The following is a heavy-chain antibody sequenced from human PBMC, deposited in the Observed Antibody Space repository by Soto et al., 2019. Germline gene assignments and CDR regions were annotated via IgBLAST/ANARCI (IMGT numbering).Heavy chain of an antibody. CDR3: VRERGHNWAYEAE. CDR2: ISPKGNS. D-gene: IGHD1-20*01. V-gene: IGHV4-4*07. J-gene: IGHJ4*02. Sequence: QVQVKESGPGRVKPSETLSLTCTVSGGSIGDYSWSWIRQSAGKGLEWLGRISPKGNSHYHPSLRSRVTLSIEASKNQVSLNLTSVTAADTALYYCVRERGHNWAYEAEWGQGTLVTVSS. CDR1: GGSIGDYS.